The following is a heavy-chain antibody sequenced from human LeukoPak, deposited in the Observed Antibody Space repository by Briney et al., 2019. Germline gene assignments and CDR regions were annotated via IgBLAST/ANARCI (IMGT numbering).Heavy chain of an antibody. CDR3: ARGGSIAAADDY. D-gene: IGHD6-13*01. CDR1: GGSISSGSYY. J-gene: IGHJ4*02. CDR2: IYTSGST. Sequence: PSETLSLTCTVSGGSISSGSYYWSWIRQPAGKGLEWIGRIYTSGSTNYNPSLKSRVTISVDTSKNQFSLKLSSVTAADTAVYYCARGGSIAAADDYWGQGTLVTVSS. V-gene: IGHV4-61*02.